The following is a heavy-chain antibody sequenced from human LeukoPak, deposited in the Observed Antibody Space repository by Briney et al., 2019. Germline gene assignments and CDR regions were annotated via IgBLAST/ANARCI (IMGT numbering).Heavy chain of an antibody. V-gene: IGHV3-30-3*01. Sequence: GSLRLSCAASGFSFSSYAMHWVRQAPGKGLEWVAVISYDGTNKHHADSVKGRFTISRDNSKNTLYLQMNSLRTEDTAVYYCAREDQQLADYWGQGTLVTVSS. CDR2: ISYDGTNK. J-gene: IGHJ4*02. CDR3: AREDQQLADY. CDR1: GFSFSSYA. D-gene: IGHD6-13*01.